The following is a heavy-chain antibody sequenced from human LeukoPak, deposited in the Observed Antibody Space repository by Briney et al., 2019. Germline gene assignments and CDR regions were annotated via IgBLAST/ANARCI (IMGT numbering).Heavy chain of an antibody. Sequence: ASVKVSCKASGYTFTGYYMHWVRQAPGQGLEWMGWINPNSGGTNYAQKFQGRVTMTRDTSISTAYTELSRLRSDDTAVYYCASSSGAPGPLNPMDVWGKGTTVTVSS. CDR1: GYTFTGYY. V-gene: IGHV1-2*02. CDR3: ASSSGAPGPLNPMDV. CDR2: INPNSGGT. J-gene: IGHJ6*03. D-gene: IGHD1-14*01.